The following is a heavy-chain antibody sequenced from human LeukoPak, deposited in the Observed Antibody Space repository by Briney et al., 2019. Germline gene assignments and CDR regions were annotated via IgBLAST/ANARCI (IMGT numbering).Heavy chain of an antibody. Sequence: ASVKVSCKASGGTFSSYAISWVRQAPGQGLEWMGGIIPIFGTANYAQKFQGRVTITADKSTSTAYMELSSLRSEDTAVYYCARDFRPQGYYYYYYMDVWGKGTTVTVSS. CDR2: IIPIFGTA. V-gene: IGHV1-69*06. J-gene: IGHJ6*03. CDR1: GGTFSSYA. D-gene: IGHD3-10*01. CDR3: ARDFRPQGYYYYYYMDV.